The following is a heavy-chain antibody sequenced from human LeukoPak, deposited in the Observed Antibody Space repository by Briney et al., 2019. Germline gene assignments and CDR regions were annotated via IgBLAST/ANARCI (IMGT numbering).Heavy chain of an antibody. CDR3: ARQLGYCSGGSCYSGGGFDY. V-gene: IGHV4-39*01. J-gene: IGHJ4*02. CDR2: IYYSGST. Sequence: SETLSLTCTVSCGSISSSSYYWGWIRQPPGKGLEWIGSIYYSGSTYYNPSLKSRVTISVDTSKNQFSLKLSSVTAADTAVYYYARQLGYCSGGSCYSGGGFDYWGQGTLVTVSS. CDR1: CGSISSSSYY. D-gene: IGHD2-15*01.